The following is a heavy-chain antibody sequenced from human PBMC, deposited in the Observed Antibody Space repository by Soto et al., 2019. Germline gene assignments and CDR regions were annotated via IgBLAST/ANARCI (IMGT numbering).Heavy chain of an antibody. D-gene: IGHD2-2*01. CDR3: ARETGYCSSTSCYWDY. CDR2: INSDGSST. CDR1: GFTFSSYW. J-gene: IGHJ4*02. V-gene: IGHV3-74*01. Sequence: GGSLRLSCAASGFTFSSYWMHWVRQAPGKGLVWVSRINSDGSSTSYADSVKGRFTISRDNAKNTLYLQMNSLRAEDTAVYYCARETGYCSSTSCYWDYWGQGTLVTVSS.